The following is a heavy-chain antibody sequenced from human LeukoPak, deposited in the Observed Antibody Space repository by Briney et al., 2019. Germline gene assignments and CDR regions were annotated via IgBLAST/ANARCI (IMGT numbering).Heavy chain of an antibody. J-gene: IGHJ4*02. Sequence: PSVTLSLTCAVSGASITSYYWSWIRQPPGKGLEWIGCIYYSGSTNYNPSLKSRVTMSVDTSKNEFSLKLSSVTTADTAVYYCATRPIAVAAPFHYWVQGTLVTVSS. CDR1: GASITSYY. CDR3: ATRPIAVAAPFHY. V-gene: IGHV4-59*01. D-gene: IGHD6-19*01. CDR2: IYYSGST.